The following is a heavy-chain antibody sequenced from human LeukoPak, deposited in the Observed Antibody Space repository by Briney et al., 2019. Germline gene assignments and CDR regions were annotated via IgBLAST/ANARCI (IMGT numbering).Heavy chain of an antibody. CDR3: GSGGSYFWFDP. D-gene: IGHD1-26*01. CDR2: IYHRGDT. J-gene: IGHJ5*02. V-gene: IGHV4-59*12. Sequence: PSETLSLTCTVSGDSITTYYWSWIRQPPGKGLEWIGYIYHRGDTKYNPSLQSRVTMSIDTSKNQFSLKLGTVTGADTAVYYCGSGGSYFWFDPWGPGTLVTVSS. CDR1: GDSITTYY.